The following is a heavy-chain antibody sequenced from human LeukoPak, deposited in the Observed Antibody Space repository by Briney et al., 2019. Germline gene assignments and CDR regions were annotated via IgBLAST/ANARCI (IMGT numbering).Heavy chain of an antibody. CDR3: AKGSTGYFADL. V-gene: IGHV3-23*01. CDR2: ISNDGGGI. J-gene: IGHJ5*02. D-gene: IGHD3-22*01. Sequence: QSGGSLRHSCAASGFTFNNYGLIWVRQAPGKGLEWVAAISNDGGGIMYAAFVEGRFTISRDNSKNTLFLQMNSLRAEDTALYYCAKGSTGYFADLWGQGTLVTVSS. CDR1: GFTFNNYG.